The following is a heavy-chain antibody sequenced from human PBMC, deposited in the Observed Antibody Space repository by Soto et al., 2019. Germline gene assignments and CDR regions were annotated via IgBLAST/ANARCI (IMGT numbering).Heavy chain of an antibody. Sequence: SETLSLTCTVSGGSISSGVYYWSWIRHHPGKGLEWIGYIYYSGSTYYNPSLKSRVTISVDTSKNQFSLKLSSVTAADTAVYYCARGARYYYYGMDVWGQGTTVTVSS. CDR3: ARGARYYYYGMDV. J-gene: IGHJ6*02. V-gene: IGHV4-31*03. CDR1: GGSISSGVYY. CDR2: IYYSGST.